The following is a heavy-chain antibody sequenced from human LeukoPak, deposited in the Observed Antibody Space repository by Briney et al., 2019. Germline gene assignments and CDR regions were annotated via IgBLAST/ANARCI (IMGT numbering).Heavy chain of an antibody. D-gene: IGHD5-18*01. Sequence: GVLILSCTSSGFPFDDYTMSFFRAAPGKGLWVVGFSRSKAYGATTDYAASGKGRFTISRDASKSIAYLQMNSLKTEDTAVYYCTRGWWELWLFYVDQYYFDYWGQGTLVTVSS. J-gene: IGHJ4*02. V-gene: IGHV3-49*03. CDR2: SRSKAYGATT. CDR1: GFPFDDYT. CDR3: TRGWWELWLFYVDQYYFDY.